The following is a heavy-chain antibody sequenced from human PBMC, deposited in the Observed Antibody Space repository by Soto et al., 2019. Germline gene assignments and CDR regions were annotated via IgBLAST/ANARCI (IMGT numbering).Heavy chain of an antibody. V-gene: IGHV4-59*08. J-gene: IGHJ4*02. CDR2: IYYSGST. CDR1: GGSITSYY. CDR3: ARQVTTIYYYFDY. Sequence: SETLSLTCTVSGGSITSYYWSWIRQPPGKGPEWIGFIYYSGSTSYNPSLKSRVSISVDTSKNQFSLKLSSVTAADTAVYYCARQVTTIYYYFDYWGQGALVTVSS. D-gene: IGHD5-12*01.